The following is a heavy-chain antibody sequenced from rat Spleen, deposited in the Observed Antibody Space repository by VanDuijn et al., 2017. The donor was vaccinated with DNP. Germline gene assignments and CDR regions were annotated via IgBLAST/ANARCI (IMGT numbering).Heavy chain of an antibody. CDR3: VRHRPYSNYFDN. V-gene: IGHV5-58*01. CDR2: INTDGSAT. J-gene: IGHJ2*01. CDR1: GFTFSSYW. D-gene: IGHD1-8*01. Sequence: EVQLVETGGGLVQPGRSLKLSCVASGFTFSSYWMFWVRQAPGKGLEWVASINTDGSATYYRDSVKGRFIISRDNAETTVSLQMDSLRSEDTATYYCVRHRPYSNYFDNGGHGVMVTVSS.